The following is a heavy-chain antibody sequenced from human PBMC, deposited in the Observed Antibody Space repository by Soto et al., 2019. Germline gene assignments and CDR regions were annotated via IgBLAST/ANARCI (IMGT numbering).Heavy chain of an antibody. CDR3: ARAKSSRADTCFGY. CDR1: GLTFSSYR. J-gene: IGHJ4*02. CDR2: INSDGSSI. Sequence: EVQLVESGGGLVQPGGSLRLSCAASGLTFSSYRMHWVRQAPGKGLVWLSRINSDGSSISYADSVKGRFTISRDNXXDTLYRQMNSLRVEDTAVYYCARAKSSRADTCFGYWGQGALVTVS. D-gene: IGHD6-13*01. V-gene: IGHV3-74*01.